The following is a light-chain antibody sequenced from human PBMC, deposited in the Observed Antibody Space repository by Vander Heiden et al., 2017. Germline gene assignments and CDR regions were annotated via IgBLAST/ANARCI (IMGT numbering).Light chain of an antibody. CDR3: QQYGSSPLT. V-gene: IGKV3-20*01. CDR2: GAS. J-gene: IGKJ4*01. CDR1: QSVSSSY. Sequence: IALTPSPGTLSLSPGERATLSCRASQSVSSSYLAWYQQKPGQAPRLLIYGASSRATGIPDRFSGSGSGTDFTLTISRLEPEDFAVYYCQQYGSSPLTFGGGTKVEIK.